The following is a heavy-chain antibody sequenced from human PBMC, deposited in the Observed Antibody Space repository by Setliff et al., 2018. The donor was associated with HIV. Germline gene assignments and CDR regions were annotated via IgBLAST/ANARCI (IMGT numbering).Heavy chain of an antibody. CDR2: VYTSGST. J-gene: IGHJ4*02. CDR3: ASYRKAERWLQLGGNFDY. V-gene: IGHV4-4*09. Sequence: SETLSLTCTVSGGSINNYYWSWIRQPPGKGLEWIGYVYTSGSTNYNPSLKSRVTISVDTSKKQFSLKLSSVTAADTAVYYCASYRKAERWLQLGGNFDYWGQGTLVTVSS. D-gene: IGHD5-12*01. CDR1: GGSINNYY.